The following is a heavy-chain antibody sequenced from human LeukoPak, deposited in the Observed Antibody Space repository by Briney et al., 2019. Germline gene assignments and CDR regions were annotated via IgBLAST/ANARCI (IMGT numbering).Heavy chain of an antibody. CDR1: GFTFSDFA. V-gene: IGHV3-23*01. Sequence: PGGSLRLSCTASGFTFSDFAIFWVRQAPGQGPQWVSTISHADIPYYADSVKGRFTISRDNSKNMVYWQMNGLRADDAAVYFCARPKEAGYPGYFDYWGQGILVTVSS. CDR3: ARPKEAGYPGYFDY. D-gene: IGHD3-9*01. CDR2: ISHADIP. J-gene: IGHJ4*02.